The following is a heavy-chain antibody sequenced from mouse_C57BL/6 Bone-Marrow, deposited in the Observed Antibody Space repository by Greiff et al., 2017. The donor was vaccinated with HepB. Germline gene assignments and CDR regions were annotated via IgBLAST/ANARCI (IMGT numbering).Heavy chain of an antibody. D-gene: IGHD1-1*01. V-gene: IGHV5-12*01. CDR2: ISNGGGST. CDR3: ARLANWYFDV. CDR1: GFTFSDYY. J-gene: IGHJ1*03. Sequence: EVMLVESGGGLVQPGGSLKLSCAASGFTFSDYYMYWVRQTPEKRLEWVAYISNGGGSTYYPDTVKGRFTISRDNAKNTLYLQMSRLKSEDTAMYYCARLANWYFDVWGTGTTVSVSS.